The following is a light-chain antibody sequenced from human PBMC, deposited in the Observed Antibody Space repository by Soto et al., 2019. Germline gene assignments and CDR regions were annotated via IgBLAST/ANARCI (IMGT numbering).Light chain of an antibody. CDR3: QQYYSTPWT. Sequence: DIVMTQSPDSLAVSLGERATINCKSSQSVLYSSNNKNHLAWYQQKSGQPPKLLIYCASTRESGVPDRFRGSGSGTDFTLTISSLQAEDVAVYYCQQYYSTPWTFGQGTKVEIK. CDR2: CAS. V-gene: IGKV4-1*01. J-gene: IGKJ1*01. CDR1: QSVLYSSNNKNH.